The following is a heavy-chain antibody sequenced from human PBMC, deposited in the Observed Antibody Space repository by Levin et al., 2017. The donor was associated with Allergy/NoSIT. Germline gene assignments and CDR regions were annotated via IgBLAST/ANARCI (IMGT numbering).Heavy chain of an antibody. CDR2: ISGSGGST. CDR3: ASGGLPGVFRY. CDR1: GFTFSSYA. V-gene: IGHV3-23*01. D-gene: IGHD2-15*01. J-gene: IGHJ4*02. Sequence: GESLKISCAASGFTFSSYAMSWVRQAPGKGLEWVSAISGSGGSTYYADSVKGRFTISRDNSKNTLYLQMNSLRAEDTAVYYCASGGLPGVFRYWGQGTLVTVSS.